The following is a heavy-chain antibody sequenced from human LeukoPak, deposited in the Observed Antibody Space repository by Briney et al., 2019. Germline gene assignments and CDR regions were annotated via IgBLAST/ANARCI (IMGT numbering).Heavy chain of an antibody. J-gene: IGHJ4*02. CDR2: INPNSGGT. CDR3: ARSGSSWSLIIDY. CDR1: GYTFTGYY. V-gene: IGHV1-2*02. D-gene: IGHD6-13*01. Sequence: GASVKVSCKASGYTFTGYYMHWVRQAPGQGLEWMGWINPNSGGTNYAQKFQGRVTMTRDTSISTAYMELSRLRSDDTAVYYCARSGSSWSLIIDYWGQGTLVIVSS.